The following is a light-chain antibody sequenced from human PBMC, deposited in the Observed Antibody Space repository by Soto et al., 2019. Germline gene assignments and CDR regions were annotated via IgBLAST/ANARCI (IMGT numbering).Light chain of an antibody. CDR3: QQYNSYPWT. J-gene: IGKJ1*01. CDR1: QSISSW. Sequence: DIQMTQTHSTLSASVGGRVTITCRASQSISSWLAWYQQKPGTAPKLLIYDASSLESGVPSRFSGSGSGTEFTLTISSLQPDDFATYYCQQYNSYPWTFGQGTKVDIK. V-gene: IGKV1-5*01. CDR2: DAS.